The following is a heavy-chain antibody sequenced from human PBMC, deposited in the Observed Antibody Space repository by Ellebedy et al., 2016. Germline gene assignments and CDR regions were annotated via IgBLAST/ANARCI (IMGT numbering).Heavy chain of an antibody. D-gene: IGHD6-13*01. CDR2: ISANGGST. J-gene: IGHJ4*02. V-gene: IGHV3-23*01. Sequence: GESLKISXAASGFSFSSYAMSWVRQAPGKGLEWVLAISANGGSTYYADSVKGRFTISRDNSKNTLYLQMNSLRAEDTAVYYCAREGAAGTFDYWGQGTLVTVSS. CDR3: AREGAAGTFDY. CDR1: GFSFSSYA.